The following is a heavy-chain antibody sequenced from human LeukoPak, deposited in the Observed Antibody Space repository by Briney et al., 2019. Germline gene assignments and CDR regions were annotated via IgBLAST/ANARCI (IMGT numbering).Heavy chain of an antibody. V-gene: IGHV3-9*01. CDR3: AKWRSHSNYLGVDY. D-gene: IGHD4-11*01. CDR2: ISWNSGSI. Sequence: GRSLRLSCAASGFTFDDYAMHWVRQAPGKGLEWVSGISWNSGSIGYADSVKGRFTISRDNAKNSLYLQMNSLRAEDTALYYCAKWRSHSNYLGVDYWGQGTLVTVSS. CDR1: GFTFDDYA. J-gene: IGHJ4*02.